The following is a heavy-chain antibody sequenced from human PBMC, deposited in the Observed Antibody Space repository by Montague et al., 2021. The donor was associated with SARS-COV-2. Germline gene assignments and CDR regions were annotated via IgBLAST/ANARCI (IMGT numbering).Heavy chain of an antibody. CDR2: ISYSGGT. J-gene: IGHJ6*03. Sequence: SETLSLTCTVSGGSVSSSHYYWGWIRQPPGRGLEWIGSISYSGGTYYSPSLKSRLTISVDSSENQFSLRLSSVTAADTAVYYCASSDEYGSWSYVYNDYLDVWGQGTTVTVSS. CDR1: GGSVSSSHYY. D-gene: IGHD3-10*01. CDR3: ASSDEYGSWSYVYNDYLDV. V-gene: IGHV4-39*01.